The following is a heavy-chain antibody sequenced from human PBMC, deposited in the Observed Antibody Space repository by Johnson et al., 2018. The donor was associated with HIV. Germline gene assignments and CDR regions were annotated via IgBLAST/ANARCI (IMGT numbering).Heavy chain of an antibody. D-gene: IGHD3-22*01. Sequence: VQLVESGGGVVQPGRSLRLSCSASGFSFNDYAMHWVRQAPGKGLEWVAVISFDGGAIYYADSVEGRFTISRDNSRDTLSLQMNSLRAEDTAVYYCAGGITMKPPTAFDIWGQGTVVTVS. CDR2: ISFDGGAI. J-gene: IGHJ3*02. CDR1: GFSFNDYA. V-gene: IGHV3-30-3*01. CDR3: AGGITMKPPTAFDI.